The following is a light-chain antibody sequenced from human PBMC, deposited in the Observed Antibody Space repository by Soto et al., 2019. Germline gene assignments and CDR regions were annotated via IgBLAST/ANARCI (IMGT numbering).Light chain of an antibody. Sequence: EIVLRQSPGTLSLSPGERVTLSCRASQSVSSSYLAWYQQKPGQAPRLLLYGASSRATGIPDRFSGSGSGTDFTLSISRLEPEDFAVYYCQQYGISPRTFGQGTKVDIK. CDR3: QQYGISPRT. V-gene: IGKV3-20*01. CDR2: GAS. J-gene: IGKJ1*01. CDR1: QSVSSSY.